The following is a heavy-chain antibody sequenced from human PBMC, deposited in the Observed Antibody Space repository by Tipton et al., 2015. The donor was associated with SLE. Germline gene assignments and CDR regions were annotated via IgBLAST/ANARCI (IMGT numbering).Heavy chain of an antibody. J-gene: IGHJ4*02. D-gene: IGHD3-3*01. V-gene: IGHV4-31*11. Sequence: TLSLTCAVSGGSISIGYCWSLLHHHPEKGLGWIGYFYYSSSTYYNPSLTSRLTISVDTSENQFSLKLRFVTAADTAVYYCARGPAFGGSVPCFNYWGQGPLVAVSS. CDR2: FYYSSST. CDR3: ARGPAFGGSVPCFNY. CDR1: GGSISIGYC.